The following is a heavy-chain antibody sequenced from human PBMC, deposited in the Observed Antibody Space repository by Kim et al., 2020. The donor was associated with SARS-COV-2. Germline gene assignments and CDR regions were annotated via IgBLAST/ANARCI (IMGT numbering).Heavy chain of an antibody. D-gene: IGHD4-17*01. Sequence: PSLKSRLTMSVDTSNNQFSLKLSSVTAADTALYFCARAQTPYGGDSPFDYWGQGTLVYVST. V-gene: IGHV4-39*01. J-gene: IGHJ4*02. CDR3: ARAQTPYGGDSPFDY.